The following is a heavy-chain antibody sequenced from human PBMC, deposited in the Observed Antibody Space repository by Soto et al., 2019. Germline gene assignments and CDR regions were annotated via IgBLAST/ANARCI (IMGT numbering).Heavy chain of an antibody. CDR3: ARDVDSSGYGNFDY. D-gene: IGHD3-22*01. Sequence: GGSLRLSCAASGFTVSSNYMSWVRQAPGKGLEWVSVIYSGGSTYYADSVKGRFTISRDNSKNTLYLQMNSLRAEDTAVYYCARDVDSSGYGNFDYWGQGTLLTVSS. CDR2: IYSGGST. CDR1: GFTVSSNY. J-gene: IGHJ4*02. V-gene: IGHV3-53*01.